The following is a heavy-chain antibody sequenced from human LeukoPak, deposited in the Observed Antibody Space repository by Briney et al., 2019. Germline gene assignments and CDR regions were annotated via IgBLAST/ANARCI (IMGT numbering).Heavy chain of an antibody. Sequence: GGSLRLSCVASGFTHSSHAMTWVRQAPGKGLEGVSVITLTCSTTRYAISVKGRFSTSTDNSSDTVYLQMNSLRAEDTAVYYCAKSLYFGYHDAFDIWGQGTMVTVFS. CDR1: GFTHSSHA. CDR3: AKSLYFGYHDAFDI. D-gene: IGHD2-2*01. V-gene: IGHV3-23*03. CDR2: ITLTCSTT. J-gene: IGHJ3*02.